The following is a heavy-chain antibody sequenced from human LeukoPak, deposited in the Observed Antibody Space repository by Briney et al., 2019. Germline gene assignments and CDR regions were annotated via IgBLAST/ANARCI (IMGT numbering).Heavy chain of an antibody. CDR2: IYYSGST. V-gene: IGHV4-39*01. D-gene: IGHD1-26*01. CDR3: ARLAGGSLDY. CDR1: GGSISSSSYY. J-gene: IGHJ4*02. Sequence: SETLSLTCTVSGGSISSSSYYWGWIRQPPGNGLEWIGSIYYSGSTYYNPSLKSRVTISVDTSKNQFSLKLSSVTAADTAVYYCARLAGGSLDYWGQGTLVTVSS.